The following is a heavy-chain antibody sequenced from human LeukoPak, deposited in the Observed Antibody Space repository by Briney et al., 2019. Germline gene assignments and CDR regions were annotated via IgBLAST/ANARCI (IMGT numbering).Heavy chain of an antibody. J-gene: IGHJ4*02. CDR2: IDGDRTT. CDR3: AKDSGNYGTNYFDY. Sequence: GGSLRLSCAASGFTFSSYAMSWVRQAPGKGLEWISGIDGDRTTYYADSVKGHFTISRDNSKNTVSLEMNSLRVEDTAVYYCAKDSGNYGTNYFDYWGQGTLVTVSS. CDR1: GFTFSSYA. V-gene: IGHV3-23*01. D-gene: IGHD1-26*01.